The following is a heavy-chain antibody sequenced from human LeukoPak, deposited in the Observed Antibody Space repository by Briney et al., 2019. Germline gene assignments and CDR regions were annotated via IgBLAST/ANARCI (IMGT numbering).Heavy chain of an antibody. Sequence: PSETLSLTCTVSGGSISSGGYYWSWIRQHPGKGLEWIGYIYYSGSTYYNPSLKSRVTISVDTSKNQFSLKLSSVTAADTAVYYCAREGVDEQNYYYGMDVWGQGTTVTVSS. CDR3: AREGVDEQNYYYGMDV. J-gene: IGHJ6*02. D-gene: IGHD6-13*01. V-gene: IGHV4-31*03. CDR2: IYYSGST. CDR1: GGSISSGGYY.